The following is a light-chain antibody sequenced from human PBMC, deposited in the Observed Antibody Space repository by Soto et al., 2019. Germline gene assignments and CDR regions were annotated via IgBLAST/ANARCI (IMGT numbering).Light chain of an antibody. CDR1: QSVSSSF. CDR2: GAS. V-gene: IGKV3D-20*02. Sequence: EIVFAQSPGTLSLSTGESATLSCRASQSVSSSFLAWYQQKAGQAPRLLISGASSRATGIPDRFSGSGSGTDFTLTITRLEPEDFAVYYCQQRSNWPPTFGQGTRLEIK. J-gene: IGKJ5*01. CDR3: QQRSNWPPT.